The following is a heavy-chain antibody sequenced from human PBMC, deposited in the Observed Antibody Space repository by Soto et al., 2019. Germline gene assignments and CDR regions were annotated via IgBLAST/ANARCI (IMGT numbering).Heavy chain of an antibody. D-gene: IGHD3-10*01. CDR3: TSDRSPGMVYPEFEF. CDR1: GFLFNSYG. V-gene: IGHV3-21*01. Sequence: EVQLVESGGGLAKPGGSLRLSCAASGFLFNSYGMNWVRLSPGRGLEWISSISSTSTYIEYADSVKGRFIISRDNAENSLFLQMNSLRAEDTAVYYCTSDRSPGMVYPEFEFSGQGSLVTVSS. CDR2: ISSTSTYI. J-gene: IGHJ4*02.